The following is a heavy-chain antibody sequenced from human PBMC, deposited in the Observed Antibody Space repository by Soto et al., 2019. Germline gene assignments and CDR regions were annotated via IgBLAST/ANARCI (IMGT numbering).Heavy chain of an antibody. CDR2: ISSNSGSI. D-gene: IGHD3-9*01. CDR1: GFPLDDYA. J-gene: IGHJ4*02. Sequence: LRLSCVASGFPLDDYAMHWVRQAPGKGLEWVSGISSNSGSIGYADSVKGRFTVSRDNAKNSLYLQMNSLRAEDTALYYCAKDTTRAYDILTGYIDCWGQGNLVSVSS. V-gene: IGHV3-9*01. CDR3: AKDTTRAYDILTGYIDC.